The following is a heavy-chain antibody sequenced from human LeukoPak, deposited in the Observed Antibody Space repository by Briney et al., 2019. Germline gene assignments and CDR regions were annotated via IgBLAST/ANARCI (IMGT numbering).Heavy chain of an antibody. D-gene: IGHD3-10*01. CDR1: GYTFTSYG. CDR3: ARANYGSGSYYCDY. CDR2: ISAYNGNT. V-gene: IGHV1-18*01. J-gene: IGHJ4*02. Sequence: ASVKVSCKASGYTFTSYGISWVRQAPGQGLEWMGWISAYNGNTNYAQKLQGRVTMTTDTSTSTAYVELRSLRSDDTAVYYCARANYGSGSYYCDYWGQGTLVTVSS.